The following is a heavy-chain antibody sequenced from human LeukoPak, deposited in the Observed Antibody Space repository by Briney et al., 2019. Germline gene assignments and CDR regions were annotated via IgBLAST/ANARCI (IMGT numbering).Heavy chain of an antibody. J-gene: IGHJ4*02. CDR3: AKQGPTVVTHFDT. V-gene: IGHV4-38-2*01. Sequence: PSETLSLTCAVSGYSISSGYYWGWIRQPPGKGLDWIASMYHSGNTYYNPSLKSRVTISVDTSKNQFSLRLSSVIAADTAVYYCAKQGPTVVTHFDTWGQGTLVTVSS. CDR1: GYSISSGYY. CDR2: MYHSGNT. D-gene: IGHD4-23*01.